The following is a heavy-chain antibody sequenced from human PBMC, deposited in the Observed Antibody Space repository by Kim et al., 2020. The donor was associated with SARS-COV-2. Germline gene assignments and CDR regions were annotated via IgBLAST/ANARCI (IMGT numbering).Heavy chain of an antibody. CDR2: IYSGGST. CDR1: GFTVSSNY. J-gene: IGHJ4*02. Sequence: GGSLRLSCAASGFTVSSNYMSWVRQAPGKGLEWVSVIYSGGSTYYADSVKGRFTISRDNSKNTLYLQMNSLRAEDTAVYYCARELLRDYGDLIFDYWGQGTLVTVSS. V-gene: IGHV3-66*01. CDR3: ARELLRDYGDLIFDY. D-gene: IGHD4-17*01.